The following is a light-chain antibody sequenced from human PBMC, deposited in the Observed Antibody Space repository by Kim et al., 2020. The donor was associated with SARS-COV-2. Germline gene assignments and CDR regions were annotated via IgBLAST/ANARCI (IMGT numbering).Light chain of an antibody. J-gene: IGLJ3*02. CDR3: YSTDSSGELRL. CDR2: EDN. V-gene: IGLV3-10*01. CDR1: ALPIKF. Sequence: SYELTQPPSMSVSPGQPATITCSGDALPIKFSYWYRQRSGQAPVLVIYEDNTRPSGLPERLSGSSPGKTATLSIGGAQVEDEADYYCYSTDSSGELRLFG.